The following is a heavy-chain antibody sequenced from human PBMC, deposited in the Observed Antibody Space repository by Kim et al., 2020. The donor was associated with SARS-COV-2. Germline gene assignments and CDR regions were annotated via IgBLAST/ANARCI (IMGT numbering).Heavy chain of an antibody. CDR3: AKEWQDNWFDP. J-gene: IGHJ5*02. CDR1: GFTFSSYA. V-gene: IGHV3-23*03. Sequence: GGSLRLSCAASGFTFSSYAMSGVRQAPGKGLEWVSVIYSGGSSTYFADSGKGRFPISGDNSKNTLYLQMNSLRAEDTAVYYCAKEWQDNWFDPWGQGTLVTVSS. D-gene: IGHD5-12*01. CDR2: IYSGGSST.